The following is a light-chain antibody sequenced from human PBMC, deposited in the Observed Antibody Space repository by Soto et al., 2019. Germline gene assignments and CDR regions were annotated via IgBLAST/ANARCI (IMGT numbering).Light chain of an antibody. J-gene: IGLJ2*01. V-gene: IGLV2-14*01. Sequence: QSALTQPASESGSPGQSITISCTGTSSDVGGYNYVSWYQQHPGKAPKLMIYDVVNRPSGVSNRFSGSKSGNTASLTISGLQAEDEADYYCCSYATSSPVVFGGGTKLTVL. CDR1: SSDVGGYNY. CDR2: DVV. CDR3: CSYATSSPVV.